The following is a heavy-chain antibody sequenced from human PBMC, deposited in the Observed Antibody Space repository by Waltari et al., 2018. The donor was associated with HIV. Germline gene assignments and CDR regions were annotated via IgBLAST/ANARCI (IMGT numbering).Heavy chain of an antibody. CDR1: GFTFSNYA. CDR3: ARDPQYCSSTSCSYYFDY. J-gene: IGHJ4*02. CDR2: ISYHESNK. Sequence: QVQLVESGGGVVQPGRSLRLSCAASGFTFSNYAMHWVRQAPGKGLGLVAFISYHESNKYYADSVKGRLTISRDNSKNTLYLQMNSLRAEDTAVYYCARDPQYCSSTSCSYYFDYWGQGTLVTVSS. D-gene: IGHD2-2*01. V-gene: IGHV3-30-3*01.